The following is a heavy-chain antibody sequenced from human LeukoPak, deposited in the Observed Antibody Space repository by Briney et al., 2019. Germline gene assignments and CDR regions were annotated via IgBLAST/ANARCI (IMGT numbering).Heavy chain of an antibody. CDR2: INPSSGVT. Sequence: ASVKVSCKTSVYTFTGYYMHWVRQAPGQGLEWMGWINPSSGVTNYAQKFQGRVTMTRDTSISTAYMELSRLTSDDTAVYYCAPTNSNWYYFDYWGQGTLVTVSS. D-gene: IGHD6-13*01. V-gene: IGHV1-2*02. CDR3: APTNSNWYYFDY. CDR1: VYTFTGYY. J-gene: IGHJ4*02.